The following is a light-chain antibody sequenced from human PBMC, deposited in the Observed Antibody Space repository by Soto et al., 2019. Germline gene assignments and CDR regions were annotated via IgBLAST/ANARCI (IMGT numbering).Light chain of an antibody. J-gene: IGKJ3*01. CDR3: QQYGSSPPFT. Sequence: EIVMTQSPATLSVSPGERATLSCRASQSVGSDLAWYQQKPGQAPRLVIYGVSNRATGIPDRFSGSGSGTDFTLTISRLEPEDFAVYYCQQYGSSPPFTFGPGTKVDIK. CDR2: GVS. V-gene: IGKV3-20*01. CDR1: QSVGSD.